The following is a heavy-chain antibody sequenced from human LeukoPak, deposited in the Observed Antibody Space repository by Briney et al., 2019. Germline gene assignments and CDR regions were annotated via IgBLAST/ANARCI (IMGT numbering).Heavy chain of an antibody. CDR1: NGSISSFY. D-gene: IGHD5-18*01. CDR2: IYYTGTT. V-gene: IGHV4-59*01. Sequence: SGTLSLTCTVSNGSISSFYWTWIRQPPGKGLEWIGYIYYTGTTDYNPSLKSRVTISVDTSKNQFSLKLSSVTAADTAVYYCARGYGRYFDYWGQGTLVTVSS. J-gene: IGHJ4*02. CDR3: ARGYGRYFDY.